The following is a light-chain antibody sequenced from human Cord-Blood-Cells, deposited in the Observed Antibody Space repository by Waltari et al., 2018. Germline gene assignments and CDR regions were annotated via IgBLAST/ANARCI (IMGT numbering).Light chain of an antibody. CDR1: NIGSKS. CDR3: QVWDSSSDHWV. Sequence: SYVLTQPPSVSVAPGKTARLTCVGNNIGSKSVPWYQQKPGQAPVLVIYYDSDRPSGIPERFAGSNSGNTATLTISRVEAGDEADYYCQVWDSSSDHWVFGGGTKLTVL. CDR2: YDS. V-gene: IGLV3-21*04. J-gene: IGLJ3*02.